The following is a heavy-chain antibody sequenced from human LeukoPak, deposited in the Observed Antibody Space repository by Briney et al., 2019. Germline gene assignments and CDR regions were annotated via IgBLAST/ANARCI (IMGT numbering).Heavy chain of an antibody. D-gene: IGHD3-16*02. Sequence: GGSLRLSCAASGFTFGSYAMHWVRQAPGKGLEWVAVISYDGSNKYYSNSVKGRFTISRDNSKNTLYLQMNSLRAEDTAVYYCARDGTYYDYVWGSYRHDYDYWGQGTLVTVSS. J-gene: IGHJ4*02. CDR3: ARDGTYYDYVWGSYRHDYDY. V-gene: IGHV3-30-3*01. CDR1: GFTFGSYA. CDR2: ISYDGSNK.